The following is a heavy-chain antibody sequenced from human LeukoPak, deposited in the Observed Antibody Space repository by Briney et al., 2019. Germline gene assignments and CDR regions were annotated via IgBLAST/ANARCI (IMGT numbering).Heavy chain of an antibody. V-gene: IGHV3-33*05. J-gene: IGHJ4*03. CDR3: AREGHTSGYCGSFDN. CDR2: MSYDGFSK. CDR1: RVTFSNSI. D-gene: IGHD3-22*01. Sequence: GGSLGLSCASSRVTFSNSIFHWVRQAPGKGLEWVAAMSYDGFSKYYADSVKGRFTISRDDSRSTVDLHLSSLGPDDTAVYYCAREGHTSGYCGSFDNWGQGTAVAVSS.